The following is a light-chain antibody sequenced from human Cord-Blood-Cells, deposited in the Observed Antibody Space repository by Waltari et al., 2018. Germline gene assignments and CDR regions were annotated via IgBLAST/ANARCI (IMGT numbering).Light chain of an antibody. CDR2: EAS. J-gene: IGKJ4*01. CDR3: QQRSNWVT. CDR1: QSVSSY. Sequence: EIVLTQSPATLSLSTGARATLSCRASQSVSSYLASYQQNPGQAPRLLIYEASTRATGITARFSGSGSVTDFTLTISSLEPEDFAVYYCQQRSNWVTFGGGTKVEIK. V-gene: IGKV3-11*01.